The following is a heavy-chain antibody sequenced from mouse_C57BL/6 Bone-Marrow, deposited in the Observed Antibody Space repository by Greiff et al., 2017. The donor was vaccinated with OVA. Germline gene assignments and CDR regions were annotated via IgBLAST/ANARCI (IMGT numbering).Heavy chain of an antibody. CDR3: ARHYGYGAGPYFDD. Sequence: VKLVESGPGLVAPSQSLSITCTVSGFSLTSYGVHWVRQPPGKGLEWLVVIWRDGSTTYYSALKSRLSISKANSKSQVFLKMNSLQTDDTAMDYCARHYGYGAGPYFDDWGKGTTLTVSS. J-gene: IGHJ2*01. CDR1: GFSLTSYG. CDR2: IWRDGST. D-gene: IGHD2-2*01. V-gene: IGHV2-6-1*01.